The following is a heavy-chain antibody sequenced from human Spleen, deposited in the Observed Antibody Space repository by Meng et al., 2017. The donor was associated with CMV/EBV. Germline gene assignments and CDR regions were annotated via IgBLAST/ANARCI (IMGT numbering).Heavy chain of an antibody. V-gene: IGHV3-43D*03. J-gene: IGHJ4*02. D-gene: IGHD3-10*01. CDR3: AKGQGSSGSYYSDY. CDR1: GFTFCDYA. CDR2: ISWGAGST. Sequence: SGFTFCDYAMHWVRQAPGKGLEWVSLISWGAGSTYYADSVKGRFTISRDNSKNSLFLQMNSLRAEDTALYYCAKGQGSSGSYYSDYWGQGTLVTVSS.